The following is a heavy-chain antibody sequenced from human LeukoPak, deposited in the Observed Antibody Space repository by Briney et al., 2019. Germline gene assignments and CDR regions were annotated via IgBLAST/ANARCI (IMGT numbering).Heavy chain of an antibody. Sequence: SGGSLRLSCTASGFTFGDYAMSWVRQAPGKGLEWVGFIRSKAYGGTTEYAASVKGRFTISRDDSKSIAYLQTNSLKTEDTAVYYCTRTSDSSFAFDIWGQGTMVTVSS. CDR2: IRSKAYGGTT. J-gene: IGHJ3*02. CDR3: TRTSDSSFAFDI. D-gene: IGHD3-22*01. CDR1: GFTFGDYA. V-gene: IGHV3-49*04.